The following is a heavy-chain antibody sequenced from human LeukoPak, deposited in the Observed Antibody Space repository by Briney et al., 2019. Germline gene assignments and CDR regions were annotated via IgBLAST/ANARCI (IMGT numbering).Heavy chain of an antibody. Sequence: ASVKVSCKASGYTFTSYDINWVRQATGQGLEWMGGMNPNSGNTGYAQKFQGRVTMTRNTSISTAYMELSSLRSEDTAVYYCARGAVGYGDYDDWGQGTLVTVSS. CDR3: ARGAVGYGDYDD. J-gene: IGHJ4*02. CDR2: MNPNSGNT. CDR1: GYTFTSYD. V-gene: IGHV1-8*01. D-gene: IGHD4-17*01.